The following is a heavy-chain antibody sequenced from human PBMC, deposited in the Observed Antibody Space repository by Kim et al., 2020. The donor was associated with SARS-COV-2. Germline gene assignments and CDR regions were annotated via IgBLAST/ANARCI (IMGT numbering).Heavy chain of an antibody. CDR3: ARATGTTLEFYYYYYMDV. D-gene: IGHD1-7*01. J-gene: IGHJ6*03. CDR1: GYTFTSYD. Sequence: ASVKVSCKASGYTFTSYDINWVRQATGQGLEWMGWMNPNSGNTGYAQKFQGRVTMTRNTSISTAYMELSSLRSEDTAVYYCARATGTTLEFYYYYYMDVWGKGTTVTVSS. V-gene: IGHV1-8*01. CDR2: MNPNSGNT.